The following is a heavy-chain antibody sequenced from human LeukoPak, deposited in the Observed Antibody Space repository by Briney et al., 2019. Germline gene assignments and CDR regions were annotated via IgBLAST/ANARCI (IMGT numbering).Heavy chain of an antibody. CDR3: ARGLRFLEWFYGLDV. CDR2: INPNSGGT. Sequence: ASVKVSFKASGYTFTGYYMHWVRQAPGQGLEWMGWINPNSGGTNYAQKFQGRVTMTRDTSISTAYMELSRLRSDDTAVYYCARGLRFLEWFYGLDVWGQGTTVTVSS. D-gene: IGHD3-3*01. J-gene: IGHJ6*02. CDR1: GYTFTGYY. V-gene: IGHV1-2*02.